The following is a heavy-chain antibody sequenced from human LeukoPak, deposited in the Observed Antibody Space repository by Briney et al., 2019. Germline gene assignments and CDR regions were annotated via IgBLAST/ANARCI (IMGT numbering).Heavy chain of an antibody. J-gene: IGHJ5*02. Sequence: PAGSLSLTCTVSGASISSYYWSWVRQPPGKGLEWIGYICDSGGTKYYPSLKSRVTISVDTSKNQFALKLSSVPAADTAVYYCARHPEWEREAGSTWGQGTLVTVS. CDR1: GASISSYY. CDR3: ARHPEWEREAGST. D-gene: IGHD3-10*01. V-gene: IGHV4-59*08. CDR2: ICDSGGT.